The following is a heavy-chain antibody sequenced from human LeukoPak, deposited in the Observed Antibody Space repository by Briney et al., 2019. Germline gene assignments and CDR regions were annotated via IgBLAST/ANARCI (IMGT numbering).Heavy chain of an antibody. V-gene: IGHV3-64*01. D-gene: IGHD1-26*01. CDR3: ARAPREGFSGSYHDY. CDR1: GFTFSSYA. CDR2: ISSNGGNT. Sequence: TGGSLRLSCAASGFTFSSYAMSWVRQAPGKGLEYVSAISSNGGNTYYANSVKGRFTISRDNSKNTLYLQMGSLRAEDMARYYCARAPREGFSGSYHDYWGQGTLVTVSS. J-gene: IGHJ4*02.